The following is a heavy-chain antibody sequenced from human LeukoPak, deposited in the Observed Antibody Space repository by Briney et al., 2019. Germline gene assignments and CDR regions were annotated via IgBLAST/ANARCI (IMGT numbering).Heavy chain of an antibody. Sequence: SETLSLTCTVSGYSISSGYYWGWIRQPPGKGLEWIGSIYHSGSTYYDPSLKSRVTISVDTSKNQFSLKLSSVTAADTAVYYCARDQPYMDVWGKGTTVTVSS. J-gene: IGHJ6*03. V-gene: IGHV4-38-2*02. CDR1: GYSISSGYY. CDR2: IYHSGST. CDR3: ARDQPYMDV.